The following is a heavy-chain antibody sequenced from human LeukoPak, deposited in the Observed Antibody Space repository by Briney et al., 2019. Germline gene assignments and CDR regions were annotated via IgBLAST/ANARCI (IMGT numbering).Heavy chain of an antibody. CDR1: GFTLSVYG. CDR2: ISYDGSNK. CDR3: AKRKRVVRGVNDAFDI. D-gene: IGHD3-10*01. V-gene: IGHV3-30*18. J-gene: IGHJ3*02. Sequence: PGGSLRLSCAASGFTLSVYGMHWVRQAPGKGLEWVAVISYDGSNKYYADSVKGRFTISRDNSKNTLYLQMNSLRAEDTAVYYCAKRKRVVRGVNDAFDIWGQGTMVTVSS.